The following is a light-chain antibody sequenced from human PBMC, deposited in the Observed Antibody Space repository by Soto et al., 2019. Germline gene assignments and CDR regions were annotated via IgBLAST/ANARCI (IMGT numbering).Light chain of an antibody. Sequence: QSALAQAASVSGCPGQSITISCTGTSSDVGSYNLVAWYQQHPGKAPKLMIYEGSKRPSGVSNRFSGSKSGNTASLTISGLQAEDEADYYCCSYAGSSTPYVFGTGTKVTVL. V-gene: IGLV2-23*01. CDR2: EGS. CDR1: SSDVGSYNL. J-gene: IGLJ1*01. CDR3: CSYAGSSTPYV.